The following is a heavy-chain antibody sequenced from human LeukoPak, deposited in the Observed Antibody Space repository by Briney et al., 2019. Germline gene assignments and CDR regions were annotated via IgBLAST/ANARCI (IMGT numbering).Heavy chain of an antibody. CDR2: IDYSGST. Sequence: SETLSLTCTVSGDSTYNSIYYWAWIRQPPGKGLEWIGSIDYSGSTYYNPSLESRATISIDTSKNQFSLKLSSVTAADTAVYYCARDHYYDSSGYYPSAYWGQGTLVTVSS. CDR1: GDSTYNSIYY. D-gene: IGHD3-22*01. J-gene: IGHJ4*02. CDR3: ARDHYYDSSGYYPSAY. V-gene: IGHV4-39*07.